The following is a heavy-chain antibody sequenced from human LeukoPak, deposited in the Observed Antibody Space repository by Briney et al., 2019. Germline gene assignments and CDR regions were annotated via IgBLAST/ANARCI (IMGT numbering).Heavy chain of an antibody. CDR1: GFTFSSYS. CDR2: ISSSSSYI. D-gene: IGHD3-10*01. J-gene: IGHJ4*02. Sequence: GGSLRLSCAASGFTFSSYSMNWVRQAPGKGLEWVSSISSSSSYIYYADSAKGRFTISRDNAKNSLYLQMNSLRAEDTAVYYCARGGSGRPLDYWGQGTLVTVSS. CDR3: ARGGSGRPLDY. V-gene: IGHV3-21*01.